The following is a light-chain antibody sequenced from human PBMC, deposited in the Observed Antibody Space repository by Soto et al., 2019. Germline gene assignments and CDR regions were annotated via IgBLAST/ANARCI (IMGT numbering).Light chain of an antibody. CDR1: SSDVGGYNH. CDR3: CSYAGTSNYV. CDR2: DVI. V-gene: IGLV2-11*01. J-gene: IGLJ1*01. Sequence: QSALTQPRSVSGSPGQSVTISCTGTSSDVGGYNHVSWYQQHPGKAPKVIIYDVIKRPSGVPDRFSGSKSGNTASLTISGLQAEDEADYYCCSYAGTSNYVFGIGTKLTVL.